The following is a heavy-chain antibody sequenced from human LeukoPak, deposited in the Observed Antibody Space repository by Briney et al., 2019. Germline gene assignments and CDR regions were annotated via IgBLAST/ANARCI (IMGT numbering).Heavy chain of an antibody. V-gene: IGHV3-23*01. CDR1: GFTFSSYA. CDR3: AKDYAHARITRVRGVIITVFDY. J-gene: IGHJ4*02. CDR2: VSASGGST. D-gene: IGHD3-10*01. Sequence: PGGSLRLSCAASGFTFSSYAMSWVRQAPGKGLEWVSAVSASGGSTYYADSVKGRFTIFRDNSENTLYLQLNSLSAEDTAVYYCAKDYAHARITRVRGVIITVFDYWGQGTLVTVSS.